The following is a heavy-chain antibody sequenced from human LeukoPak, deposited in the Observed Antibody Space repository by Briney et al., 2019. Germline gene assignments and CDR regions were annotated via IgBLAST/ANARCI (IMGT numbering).Heavy chain of an antibody. J-gene: IGHJ4*02. CDR1: GGSISSYY. V-gene: IGHV4-59*08. Sequence: PSETLSLTCTVSGGSISSYYWSWIRQPPGKGLEWIGYIYYSGGTNYNPSLKSRVTISVDTSKNQFSLKLSSVTTADTAVYYCARARIAAAGSNFDYWGQGTLVTVSS. CDR3: ARARIAAAGSNFDY. D-gene: IGHD6-13*01. CDR2: IYYSGGT.